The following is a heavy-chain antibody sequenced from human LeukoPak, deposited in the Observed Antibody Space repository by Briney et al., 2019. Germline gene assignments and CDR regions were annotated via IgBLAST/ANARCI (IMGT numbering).Heavy chain of an antibody. V-gene: IGHV1-2*02. CDR2: INPNSGGT. D-gene: IGHD1-7*01. Sequence: ASVKVSCEASGYTFTGYYMHWVRQAPGQGLEWMGWINPNSGGTNYAQKFQGRVTMTRDTSISTAYMELSRLRSDDTAVYYCARDNGITGTTDIPFDYWGQGTLVTVSS. CDR3: ARDNGITGTTDIPFDY. J-gene: IGHJ4*02. CDR1: GYTFTGYY.